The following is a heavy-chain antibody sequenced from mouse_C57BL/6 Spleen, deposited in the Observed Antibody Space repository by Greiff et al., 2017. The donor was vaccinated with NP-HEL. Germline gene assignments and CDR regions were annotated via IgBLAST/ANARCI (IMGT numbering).Heavy chain of an antibody. V-gene: IGHV1-74*01. Sequence: VQLQQPGAELVKPGASVKVSCKASGSPFPSFWMHWVKQRPGQGLGGIGRFHPSDIDTNSNQKFKAKASLTVDKASSTAYMQLSSLTSEDSAVYYCEIGGVDYWGQGTTLTVSS. CDR1: GSPFPSFW. CDR2: FHPSDIDT. J-gene: IGHJ2*01. CDR3: EIGGVDY.